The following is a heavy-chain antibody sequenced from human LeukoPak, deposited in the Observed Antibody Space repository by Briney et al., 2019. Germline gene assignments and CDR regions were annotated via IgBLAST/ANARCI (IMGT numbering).Heavy chain of an antibody. Sequence: GGSLRLSCAASGFTFNNYAMSWVRQAPGKGLEWVSAISGSGGSTYYADSVKGRFTISRDNSKNTLYLQMSSLRAEDTAVYYCAKAKGYYDSSGRAFDIWGQGTMVTVSS. CDR1: GFTFNNYA. CDR3: AKAKGYYDSSGRAFDI. D-gene: IGHD3-22*01. J-gene: IGHJ3*02. CDR2: ISGSGGST. V-gene: IGHV3-23*01.